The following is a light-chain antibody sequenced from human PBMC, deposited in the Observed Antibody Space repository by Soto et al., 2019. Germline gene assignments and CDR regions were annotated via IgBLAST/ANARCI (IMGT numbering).Light chain of an antibody. CDR2: DVT. Sequence: QSALTQPASVSGSPGQSIAISCTGSSSDVGGYNYVSWYQQHSGKAPKLIIYDVTNRPSGVSDRFSGSKSGNTASLTISGLQAEEEAEYYCSSYASSSTVIFGGGTKLTVL. CDR1: SSDVGGYNY. CDR3: SSYASSSTVI. V-gene: IGLV2-14*01. J-gene: IGLJ2*01.